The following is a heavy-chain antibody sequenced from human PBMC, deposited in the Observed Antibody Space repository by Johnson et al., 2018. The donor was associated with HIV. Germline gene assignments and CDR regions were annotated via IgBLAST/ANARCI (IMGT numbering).Heavy chain of an antibody. CDR2: ISGSGGST. V-gene: IGHV3-23*04. CDR3: ARPTLSFQWELQGGIDAFDI. D-gene: IGHD1-26*01. Sequence: VQLVESGGGVVQPGGSLRLSCAASGFTFSSYAMSRVRQAPGKGLEWVSAISGSGGSTYYADSVKGRFPISRDNAKNSLYLQMGSLRAEDMAVYYCARPTLSFQWELQGGIDAFDIWGQGTMVTVSS. CDR1: GFTFSSYA. J-gene: IGHJ3*02.